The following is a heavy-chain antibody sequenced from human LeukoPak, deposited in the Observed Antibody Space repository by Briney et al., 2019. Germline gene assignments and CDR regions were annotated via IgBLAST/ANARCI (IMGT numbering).Heavy chain of an antibody. CDR1: GGSFSGYY. J-gene: IGHJ6*03. V-gene: IGHV4-34*01. D-gene: IGHD3-3*01. Sequence: SETLSLTCAVYGGSFSGYYWSWIRQPPGKGLEWIGEINHSGSTNYNPSLKSRVTISVDTSKNQFSLKLSSVTAADTAVCYCARGFTYYDFWSGPNVDYYMDVWGKGTTVTVSS. CDR2: INHSGST. CDR3: ARGFTYYDFWSGPNVDYYMDV.